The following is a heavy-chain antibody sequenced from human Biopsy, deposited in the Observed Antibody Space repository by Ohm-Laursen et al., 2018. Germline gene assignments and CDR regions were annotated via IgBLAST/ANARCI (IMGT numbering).Heavy chain of an antibody. CDR1: GFIFSRYW. V-gene: IGHV3-7*03. CDR3: AKEPFDSSGYYSDY. J-gene: IGHJ4*02. Sequence: SLRLSCTASGFIFSRYWMNWVRQTPEKGLEWVANMNQDGSEEHYVDSVKGRFTISRDNSKSSLYLQMNSLRADDTAVYYCAKEPFDSSGYYSDYWGQGTLVTVSS. D-gene: IGHD3-22*01. CDR2: MNQDGSEE.